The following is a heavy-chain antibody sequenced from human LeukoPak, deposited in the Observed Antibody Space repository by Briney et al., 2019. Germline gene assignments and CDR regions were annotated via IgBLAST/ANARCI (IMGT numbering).Heavy chain of an antibody. CDR2: IYSGGST. D-gene: IGHD2-15*01. CDR3: ARDLRYCSGGSCYNYYYGMDV. V-gene: IGHV3-53*04. CDR1: GFTVSSNY. J-gene: IGHJ6*02. Sequence: GGSLRLSCAASGFTVSSNYMSWVRRAPGKGLEWVSVIYSGGSTYYADSVKGRFTISRRNSKNTLYLQMNSLRAEDTAVYYCARDLRYCSGGSCYNYYYGMDVWGQGTTVTVSS.